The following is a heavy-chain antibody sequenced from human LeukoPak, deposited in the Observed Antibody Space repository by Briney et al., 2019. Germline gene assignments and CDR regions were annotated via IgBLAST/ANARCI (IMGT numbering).Heavy chain of an antibody. CDR3: ARRGYTYGYDY. V-gene: IGHV3-23*01. CDR2: ISGSGGDT. D-gene: IGHD5-18*01. Sequence: GGSLRLSCAASGFTFNYYSMNWVRQAPGKGLEWVSAISGSGGDTFYADSVKGRFTFSRDNSKNTLYLQMNTLRAEDTAIYYCARRGYTYGYDYWGQGTLVTVSS. CDR1: GFTFNYYS. J-gene: IGHJ4*02.